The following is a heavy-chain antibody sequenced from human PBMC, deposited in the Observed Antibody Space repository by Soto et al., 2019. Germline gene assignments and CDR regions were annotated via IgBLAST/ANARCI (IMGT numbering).Heavy chain of an antibody. V-gene: IGHV4-34*01. CDR2: INHSGST. D-gene: IGHD6-13*01. CDR3: ARAGVAAARPAGYFDY. J-gene: IGHJ4*02. Sequence: SETLSLTCAVYGGSFSGYYWSWIRQPPGKGLEWIGEINHSGSTNYNPSLKSRVTISVDTSKNQFSLKLSSVTAADTAVYYCARAGVAAARPAGYFDYWGQGTLVTVSS. CDR1: GGSFSGYY.